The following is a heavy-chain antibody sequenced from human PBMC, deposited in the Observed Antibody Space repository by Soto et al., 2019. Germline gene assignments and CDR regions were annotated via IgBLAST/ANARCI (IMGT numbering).Heavy chain of an antibody. Sequence: ASVKVSCKASGGTFSSNVISWVRQAPGQGLEWMGGIIPIFGTANYAQKFQGRVTITADESTSTAYMELSSLRSEDTAVFYCARYPRYSACICYSYCGMDVWGQGTTVTVSS. D-gene: IGHD6-13*01. CDR2: IIPIFGTA. J-gene: IGHJ6*02. V-gene: IGHV1-69*13. CDR3: ARYPRYSACICYSYCGMDV. CDR1: GGTFSSNV.